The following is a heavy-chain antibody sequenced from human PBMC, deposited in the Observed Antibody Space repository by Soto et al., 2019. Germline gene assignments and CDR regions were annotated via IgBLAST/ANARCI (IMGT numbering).Heavy chain of an antibody. CDR3: GRGGGGGVDC. V-gene: IGHV4-31*03. CDR2: IYYGGDS. CDR1: GGSISSRTSY. J-gene: IGHJ4*02. Sequence: QVQLQESGPGLVKPSQTLSLTCTVSGGSISSRTSYWSWIRQHPGKGLEWIGYIYYGGDSFYNPSPKGRLTREIDTSENPFSLKVTSGPAADGAVYFGGRGGGGGVDCWGQGTLVTVAS. D-gene: IGHD1-26*01.